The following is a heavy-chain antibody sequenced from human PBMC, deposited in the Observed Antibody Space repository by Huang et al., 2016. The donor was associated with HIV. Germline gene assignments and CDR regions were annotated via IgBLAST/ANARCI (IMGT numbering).Heavy chain of an antibody. CDR2: IYWCGST. CDR1: GGSIRSDNYC. J-gene: IGHJ4*02. CDR3: ARLPGSITMIRGVITDPY. V-gene: IGHV4-39*01. Sequence: QLQLQESGPGLVKPSETLSLTCTVSGGSIRSDNYCWGWIRPAPGKGVEWIGGIYWCGSTYYNPSLKRRVTITVDTSKDQFALKRRSVTAADTAVYYCARLPGSITMIRGVITDPYWGQGTLVTVSS. D-gene: IGHD3-10*01.